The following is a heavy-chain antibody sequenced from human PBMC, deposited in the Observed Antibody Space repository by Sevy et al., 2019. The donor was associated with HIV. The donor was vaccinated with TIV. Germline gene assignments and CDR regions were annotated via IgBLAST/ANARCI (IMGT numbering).Heavy chain of an antibody. V-gene: IGHV3-9*01. D-gene: IGHD3-22*01. CDR3: AKDPLHPAYYYDSSGYYLGAFDI. CDR1: GFTFDDYA. Sequence: GGSLRLSCAASGFTFDDYAMHWVRQAPGKGLEWVSGISWNSGSIGYADSVKGRFTISRDNAKNSLYLQMNSLRAEDTALYYCAKDPLHPAYYYDSSGYYLGAFDIWGQGTMVTVSS. J-gene: IGHJ3*02. CDR2: ISWNSGSI.